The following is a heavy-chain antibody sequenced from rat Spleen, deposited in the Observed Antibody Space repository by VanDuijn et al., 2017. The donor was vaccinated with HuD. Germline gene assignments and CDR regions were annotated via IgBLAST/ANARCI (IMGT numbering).Heavy chain of an antibody. CDR2: IWTGGTT. CDR1: GFSLTSYS. D-gene: IGHD1-12*01. J-gene: IGHJ2*01. CDR3: VRANRESYAHFDY. V-gene: IGHV2-30*01. Sequence: QVQLKESGPGLVQPSQTLSLTCTVSGFSLTSYSVHWVRQSPGKGLEWMGVIWTGGTTAYHSSFNSRLSVSRDISMSQVFLRMSSLQTEDTATYYCVRANRESYAHFDYWGQGVVVTVSS.